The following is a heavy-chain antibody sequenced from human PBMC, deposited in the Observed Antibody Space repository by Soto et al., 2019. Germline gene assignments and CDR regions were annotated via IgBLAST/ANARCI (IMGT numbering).Heavy chain of an antibody. Sequence: QVQMVESGGGLVQPGRSLRLTCTASGFNFNRFAIHWVRQAPGKGLEWVAVISYDGNNEYVAVPLRDRFAISRDNSQNTVFLQIDDVRVEDTARYYCARDLYYYDSSLDDYWGQGTLVTVSS. CDR2: ISYDGNNE. D-gene: IGHD3-22*01. J-gene: IGHJ4*02. CDR1: GFNFNRFA. CDR3: ARDLYYYDSSLDDY. V-gene: IGHV3-30*09.